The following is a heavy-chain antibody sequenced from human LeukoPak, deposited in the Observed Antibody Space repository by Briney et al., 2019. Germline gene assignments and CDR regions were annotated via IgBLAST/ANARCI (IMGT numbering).Heavy chain of an antibody. CDR1: GGSFSGYY. CDR2: INHSGST. CDR3: ATLLRGSDNLDY. V-gene: IGHV4-34*01. Sequence: SETLSHTCAVYGGSFSGYYWSWIRQPPGKGLEWIGEINHSGSTNYNPSLKSRVTISVDTSKNQFSLKLSSVTAADTAVYYCATLLRGSDNLDYWGQGTLVTVSS. J-gene: IGHJ4*02. D-gene: IGHD2-15*01.